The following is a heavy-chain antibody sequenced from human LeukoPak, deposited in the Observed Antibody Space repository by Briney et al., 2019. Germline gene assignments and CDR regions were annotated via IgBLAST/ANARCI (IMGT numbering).Heavy chain of an antibody. Sequence: GASVNVSCRASGYTFSDYYIHWVRQAPGQGLEWMGWITPNSGGTKYAQRFQGRVTMTRDTSISTAYMDLSSLGSDDTAIFYCVRKSATRRTSEFDYWGQGTPVTVSS. CDR2: ITPNSGGT. J-gene: IGHJ4*02. D-gene: IGHD2-15*01. CDR3: VRKSATRRTSEFDY. CDR1: GYTFSDYY. V-gene: IGHV1-2*02.